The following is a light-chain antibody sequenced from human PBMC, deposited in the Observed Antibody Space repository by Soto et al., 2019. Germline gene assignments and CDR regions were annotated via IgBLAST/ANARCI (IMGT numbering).Light chain of an antibody. J-gene: IGKJ1*01. CDR3: QQYNNWPPWT. CDR2: DAS. CDR1: QSVSSS. Sequence: TVSTQSPGTLSLSPGERETLSCRASQSVSSSLAWYQQKPGQAPRLFIYDASTRATGVPARFSGSGSGTEYTRTTSSLQSEEFAVDYCQQYNNWPPWTFGQGTKVDIK. V-gene: IGKV3D-15*01.